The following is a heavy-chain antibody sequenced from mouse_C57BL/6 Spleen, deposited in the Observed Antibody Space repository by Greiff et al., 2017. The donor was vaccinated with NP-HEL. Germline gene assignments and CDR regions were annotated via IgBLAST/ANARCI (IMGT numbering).Heavy chain of an antibody. V-gene: IGHV6-3*01. J-gene: IGHJ4*01. CDR1: GFTFSNYW. Sequence: EVQRVESGGGLVQPGGSMKLSCVASGFTFSNYWMNWVRQSPEKGLEWVAQIRLKSDNYATHYAESVKGRFTISRDDSKSSVYLQMNNLRAEDTGIYYCTTVASSTGAMDYWGQGTSVTVSS. D-gene: IGHD1-1*01. CDR2: IRLKSDNYAT. CDR3: TTVASSTGAMDY.